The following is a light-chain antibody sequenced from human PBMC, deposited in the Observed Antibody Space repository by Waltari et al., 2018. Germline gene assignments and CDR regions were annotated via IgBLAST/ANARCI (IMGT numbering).Light chain of an antibody. V-gene: IGKV1-5*03. J-gene: IGKJ1*01. CDR3: QHYNSYSSWT. Sequence: IQLTQSPSTMSASVGDSVTITCRASQGVGRWFAWYKQKAGKAPRCLISKESNLESGVPARFSGSGSGTEFTLTISSLQPDDCATYYCQHYNSYSSWTFGQGTKVEIK. CDR2: KES. CDR1: QGVGRW.